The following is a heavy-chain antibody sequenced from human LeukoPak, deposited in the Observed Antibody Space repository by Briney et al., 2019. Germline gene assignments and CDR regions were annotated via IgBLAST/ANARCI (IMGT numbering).Heavy chain of an antibody. J-gene: IGHJ6*03. Sequence: ASVKVSCKASGYTFTSYGVSWVRQAPGQGLEWMGRINPNSGGTNYAQKFQGRVTMTRDTSISTAYMELSRLRSDDTAVYYCARDHEGAGYSYGNSYYYYYMDVWSKGTTVTVSS. V-gene: IGHV1-2*06. CDR3: ARDHEGAGYSYGNSYYYYYMDV. CDR1: GYTFTSYG. CDR2: INPNSGGT. D-gene: IGHD5-18*01.